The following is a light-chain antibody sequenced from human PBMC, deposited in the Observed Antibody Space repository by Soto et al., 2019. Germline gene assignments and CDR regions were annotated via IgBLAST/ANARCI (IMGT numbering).Light chain of an antibody. CDR3: QQYSSVIT. CDR2: GAS. Sequence: DIQMTQSPSSLSASVGDRVTITCRASQGISSFVSWYQQKPGKVPRLLISGASTLQSGVPSRFSGSGSGTDFTLTMTSRQPEDVASYYCQQYSSVITFGQGTRLEIK. J-gene: IGKJ5*01. V-gene: IGKV1-27*01. CDR1: QGISSF.